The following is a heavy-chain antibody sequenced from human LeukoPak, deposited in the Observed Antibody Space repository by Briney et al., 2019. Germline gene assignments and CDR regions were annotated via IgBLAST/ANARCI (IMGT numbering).Heavy chain of an antibody. CDR1: GCTFSSYA. D-gene: IGHD3-10*01. J-gene: IGHJ3*02. CDR2: ISGSGGST. Sequence: GGSLRLSCAASGCTFSSYAMSWVRQAPGKGLEWVSAISGSGGSTYYADSVKGRFTISRDNSKNTLYLQMNSLRAEDTAVYYCAKRSYGSSGISAFDIWGQGTMVTVSS. V-gene: IGHV3-23*01. CDR3: AKRSYGSSGISAFDI.